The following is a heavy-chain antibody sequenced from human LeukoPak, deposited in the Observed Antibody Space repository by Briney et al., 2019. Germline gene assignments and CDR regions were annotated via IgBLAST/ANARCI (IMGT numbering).Heavy chain of an antibody. CDR2: INAGNGNT. J-gene: IGHJ4*02. CDR1: GYTFTSYA. Sequence: EASVKVSCKASGYTFTSYAMHWVRQAPGQRREWMGWINAGNGNTKYSQKFQGRVTITRDTSASTAYMELSSLRSEDTAVYYCAREAVGSSSWYDYWGQGTLVTVSS. V-gene: IGHV1-3*01. D-gene: IGHD6-13*01. CDR3: AREAVGSSSWYDY.